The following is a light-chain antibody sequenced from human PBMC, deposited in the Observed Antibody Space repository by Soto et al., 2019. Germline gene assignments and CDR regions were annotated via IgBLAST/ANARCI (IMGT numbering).Light chain of an antibody. CDR2: DAS. Sequence: AIQLTQSPSSLSASVGDRVTITCRASQGISSALAWYQQKPGKAPKLLIYDASSLESGVPSRFSGSGSGTDFTLTIISLQPEDLATYYCHQFNSYHQITFGPRTKVDIK. J-gene: IGKJ3*01. V-gene: IGKV1-13*02. CDR3: HQFNSYHQIT. CDR1: QGISSA.